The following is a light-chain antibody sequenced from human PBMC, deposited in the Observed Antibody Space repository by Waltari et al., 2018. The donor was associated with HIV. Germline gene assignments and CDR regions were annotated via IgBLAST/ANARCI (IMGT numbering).Light chain of an antibody. CDR1: SSDVGGYDY. J-gene: IGLJ1*01. V-gene: IGLV2-14*01. CDR3: SSYTSSTPYV. Sequence: QSALTQPAYVPGSLGQSITISGTATSSDVGGYDYVAWYQLSPGKAPKRLISEVSNRPSGVSNRFSGSKSGNTASLTISGLQAEDEADYYCSSYTSSTPYVFGTGTKVTVL. CDR2: EVS.